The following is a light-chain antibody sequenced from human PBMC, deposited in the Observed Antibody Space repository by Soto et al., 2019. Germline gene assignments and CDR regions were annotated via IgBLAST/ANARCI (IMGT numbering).Light chain of an antibody. Sequence: DIVMTQSPDSLAVSLGERATINCKSSQSVLISSNNKNYLAWYQQKPGQPPKLLIYWASTRESGVPDRCSGSGSGTDLTLTISSLQAEDVAVYYCQHYYSAPLTFGGGTKVEIK. CDR2: WAS. J-gene: IGKJ4*01. V-gene: IGKV4-1*01. CDR3: QHYYSAPLT. CDR1: QSVLISSNNKNY.